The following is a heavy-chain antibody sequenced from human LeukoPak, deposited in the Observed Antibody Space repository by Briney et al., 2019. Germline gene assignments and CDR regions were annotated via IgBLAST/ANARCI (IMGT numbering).Heavy chain of an antibody. Sequence: ASVKVSCKASGYTFTSYGISWVRQAPGHGLEWMGWISAYNSNRNYAQKLQGRVTMTTDTSTSTAYMELRSLRSDDTAVYYCARDGPKRNYYGSGSRLDYWGQGTLVTVSS. CDR3: ARDGPKRNYYGSGSRLDY. D-gene: IGHD3-10*01. CDR2: ISAYNSNR. V-gene: IGHV1-18*01. J-gene: IGHJ4*02. CDR1: GYTFTSYG.